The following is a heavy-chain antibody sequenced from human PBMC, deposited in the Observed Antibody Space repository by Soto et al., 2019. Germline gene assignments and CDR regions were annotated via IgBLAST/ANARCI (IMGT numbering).Heavy chain of an antibody. V-gene: IGHV4-59*12. D-gene: IGHD3-9*01. Sequence: SETLSLTCTVSGGSISSYYWSWIRQPPGKGLEWIGSIYYSGSTYYNPSLKSRVTISVDTSKNQFSLKLSSVTAADTAVYYCARGRLYYDILTGYRAGYYFDYWGQGTLVTVSS. CDR3: ARGRLYYDILTGYRAGYYFDY. CDR1: GGSISSYY. J-gene: IGHJ4*02. CDR2: IYYSGST.